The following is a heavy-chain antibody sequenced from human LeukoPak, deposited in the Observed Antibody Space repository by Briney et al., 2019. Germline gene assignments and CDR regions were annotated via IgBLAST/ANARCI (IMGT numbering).Heavy chain of an antibody. D-gene: IGHD3-10*01. CDR1: GFTFDDYA. CDR2: ISGDGGSP. CDR3: AKDYYYGSGSYYFGYYYYYGMDV. J-gene: IGHJ6*02. V-gene: IGHV3-43*02. Sequence: GGSLRLSCAASGFTFDDYAMHWVRQAPGKGLEWVSLISGDGGSPYYADSVKGRLTISRDNSKNSLYLQMNSLRTEDTALYYCAKDYYYGSGSYYFGYYYYYGMDVWGQGTTVTVSS.